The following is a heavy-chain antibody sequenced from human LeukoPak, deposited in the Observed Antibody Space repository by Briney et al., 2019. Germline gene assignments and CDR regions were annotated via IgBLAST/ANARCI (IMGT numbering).Heavy chain of an antibody. D-gene: IGHD4-17*01. V-gene: IGHV1-18*01. CDR2: ISGYNGNT. CDR1: GYTFTSSG. J-gene: IGHJ4*02. Sequence: KPGASVKVSCKTSGYTFTSSGISWVRQAPGQGLEWMGYISGYNGNTNYAQKLQDRVTLTTDASTSTAYMELRSLRSDDTAIYYCANFKYGVNSCDFWGQGTLVTVSS. CDR3: ANFKYGVNSCDF.